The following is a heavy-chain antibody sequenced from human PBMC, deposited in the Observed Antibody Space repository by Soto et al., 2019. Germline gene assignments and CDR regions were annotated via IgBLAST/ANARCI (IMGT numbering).Heavy chain of an antibody. V-gene: IGHV3-30*18. CDR3: AKDYDILTGYRPIDY. CDR2: ISYDGSNK. J-gene: IGHJ4*02. CDR1: GFTFSSYG. Sequence: GGSLRLSCAASGFTFSSYGMHWVRQAPGKGLEWVAVISYDGSNKYYADSVKGRFTISRDNSKNTLYLQMNSLRAEDTAVYYCAKDYDILTGYRPIDYWGQGTLVTVPP. D-gene: IGHD3-9*01.